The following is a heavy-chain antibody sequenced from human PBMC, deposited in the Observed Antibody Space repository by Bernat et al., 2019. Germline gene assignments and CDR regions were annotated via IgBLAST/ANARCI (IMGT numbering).Heavy chain of an antibody. CDR3: AHPTPWWPQFDY. D-gene: IGHD2-15*01. V-gene: IGHV2-5*02. Sequence: QITLKESGPTLVKPTQTLTLTCTFSGFSLSTSGVGVGWIRQPPGKALEWLALIYRDDDKRYSPSLKSRLTITKDTSKNQVVLTMTNMDPVDTATYYCAHPTPWWPQFDYWGQGTLVTVSS. J-gene: IGHJ4*02. CDR2: IYRDDDK. CDR1: GFSLSTSGVG.